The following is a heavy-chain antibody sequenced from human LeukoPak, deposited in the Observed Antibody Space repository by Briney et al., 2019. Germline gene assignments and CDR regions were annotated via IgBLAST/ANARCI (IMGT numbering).Heavy chain of an antibody. Sequence: SKTLSLTCTFSGGSISSYYWSWIRQPAGKGLEWIGRMHTSGSTDYNPSLKSRVTMSVDTSKNQFSLKLSSVTAADTAVYYCARDQYYYDSSGYSPFDYWGQGTLVTVSS. CDR3: ARDQYYYDSSGYSPFDY. CDR1: GGSISSYY. CDR2: MHTSGST. V-gene: IGHV4-4*07. D-gene: IGHD3-22*01. J-gene: IGHJ4*02.